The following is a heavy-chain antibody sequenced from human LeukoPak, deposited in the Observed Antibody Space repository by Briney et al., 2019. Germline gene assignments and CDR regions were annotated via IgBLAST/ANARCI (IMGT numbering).Heavy chain of an antibody. V-gene: IGHV4-61*02. CDR2: ISSSGST. D-gene: IGHD6-19*01. J-gene: IGHJ6*03. CDR1: GDSIGSGDYY. Sequence: SQTLSLTCTVSGDSIGSGDYYWSWIRQPAGKGLEWIGRISSSGSTNYNPSLKSRVTISVDTSKNQFSLKLSSVTAADTAVYYCARAQWLVPYYYYYYMDVWGKGTTVTISS. CDR3: ARAQWLVPYYYYYYMDV.